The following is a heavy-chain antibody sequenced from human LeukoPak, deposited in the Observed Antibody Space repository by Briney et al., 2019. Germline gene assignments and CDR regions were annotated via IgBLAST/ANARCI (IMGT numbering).Heavy chain of an antibody. CDR1: GGSISSGGYS. J-gene: IGHJ4*02. CDR2: IYHSGST. V-gene: IGHV4-30-2*01. CDR3: ARGGDSSLSPFDY. Sequence: PSETLSLTCAVSGGSISSGGYSWSWIRQPPGKGLEWIGYIYHSGSTYYNPSLKSRVTISVDRSKNQFSLKLSSVTAADTAVYYCARGGDSSLSPFDYWGQGTLVTVSS. D-gene: IGHD6-13*01.